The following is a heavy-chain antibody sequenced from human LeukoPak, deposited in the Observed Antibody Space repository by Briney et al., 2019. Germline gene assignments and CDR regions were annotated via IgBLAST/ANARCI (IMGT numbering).Heavy chain of an antibody. CDR3: ASTYCGGDCFP. J-gene: IGHJ5*02. D-gene: IGHD2-21*02. Sequence: GESLQISCKGSGYIFTSYWIGGGRQLHGKGLGWMGIIYPGDSDTRYSPSFQGQVTISADKSISTAYLQWSSLKASDTAMYYCASTYCGGDCFPWGQGTLVTVSS. V-gene: IGHV5-51*01. CDR1: GYIFTSYW. CDR2: IYPGDSDT.